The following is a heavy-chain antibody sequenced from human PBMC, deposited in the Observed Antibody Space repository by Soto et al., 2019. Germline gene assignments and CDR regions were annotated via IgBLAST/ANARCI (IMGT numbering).Heavy chain of an antibody. CDR1: GGSISSYY. D-gene: IGHD2-2*01. Sequence: PSDTLSLTCTVSGGSISSYYWSWIRQPPGKGLEWIGYIYYSGSTNYNPSLKSRVTISVDTSKNQFSLKLSSVTAADTAVYYCASTRYCSSTSCYSGSRYYYYYYMDVWGKGTTVTVSS. CDR2: IYYSGST. J-gene: IGHJ6*03. V-gene: IGHV4-59*01. CDR3: ASTRYCSSTSCYSGSRYYYYYYMDV.